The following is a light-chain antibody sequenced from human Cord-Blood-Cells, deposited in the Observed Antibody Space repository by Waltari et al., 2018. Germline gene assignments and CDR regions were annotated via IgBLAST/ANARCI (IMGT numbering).Light chain of an antibody. J-gene: IGLJ7*01. V-gene: IGLV1-40*01. CDR1: SSNVGAGYD. CDR2: GNS. CDR3: QSYVSSLRGAV. Sequence: QSVLTQPPSVSGSPGQRVTISCTGSSSNVGAGYDVHWYRQVPGTTPKLLIPGNSNPPSGYPDRFPRPKSGISASLAITGLRAEDEVDYYSQSYVSSLRGAVFGGGTQLTVL.